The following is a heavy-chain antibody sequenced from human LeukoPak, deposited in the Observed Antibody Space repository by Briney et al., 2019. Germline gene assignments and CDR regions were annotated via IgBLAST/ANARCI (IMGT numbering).Heavy chain of an antibody. J-gene: IGHJ4*02. CDR2: IRSDGSTK. D-gene: IGHD2-15*01. CDR3: AKVFPTVVVVVAAFDY. CDR1: GFTFSTYG. V-gene: IGHV3-30*02. Sequence: PGGSLRLSCAASGFTFSTYGMHWVRQAPGKGLEWVAFIRSDGSTKYFADSVKGRFTTSRDNSKNTLYLQMNSLRAEDTAVYYCAKVFPTVVVVVAAFDYWGQGTLVTVSS.